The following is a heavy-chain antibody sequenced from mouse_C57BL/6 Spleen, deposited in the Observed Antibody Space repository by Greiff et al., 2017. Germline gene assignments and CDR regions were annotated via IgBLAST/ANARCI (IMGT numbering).Heavy chain of an antibody. CDR2: IDPSDSYT. CDR1: GYTFTSYW. Sequence: QVQLQQPGAELVKPGASVKLSCKASGYTFTSYWMQWVKQRPGQGLEWIGEIDPSDSYTNYNQKFKGKATLTVDTSSSPAHMQLSSLTSEDSAVYYCARGYYGSLPAWFAYWGQGTLVTVSA. V-gene: IGHV1-50*01. J-gene: IGHJ3*01. CDR3: ARGYYGSLPAWFAY. D-gene: IGHD1-1*01.